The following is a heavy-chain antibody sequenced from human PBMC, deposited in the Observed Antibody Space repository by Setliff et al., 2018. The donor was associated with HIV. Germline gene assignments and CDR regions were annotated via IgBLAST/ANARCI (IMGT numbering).Heavy chain of an antibody. CDR2: INHIGIT. V-gene: IGHV4-34*01. CDR3: ARNDYGSGTYNWFDP. J-gene: IGHJ5*02. Sequence: SETLSLTCAVYGGSFSGYYWSWIRQPPGKGLEWIGEINHIGITEDNPSLKSRVTISVDTSKNQFSLKLSSVTAADTAVYYCARNDYGSGTYNWFDPWGQGTLVTVSS. D-gene: IGHD3-10*01. CDR1: GGSFSGYY.